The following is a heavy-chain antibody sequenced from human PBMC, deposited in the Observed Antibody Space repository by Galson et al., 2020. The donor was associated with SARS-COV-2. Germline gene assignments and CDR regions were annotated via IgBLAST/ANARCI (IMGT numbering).Heavy chain of an antibody. J-gene: IGHJ4*02. CDR2: IYSSGST. CDR1: GGSISSGRYY. D-gene: IGHD6-19*01. Sequence: SETLSLTCTVPGGSISSGRYYWSWIRQPAGQGLEWIGRIYSSGSTNYNPSLTSRVTISVDTSKNQFSLKLTSVTAADTAVYYCAAGPVAGTGEWGQGTLVTVSS. V-gene: IGHV4-61*02. CDR3: AAGPVAGTGE.